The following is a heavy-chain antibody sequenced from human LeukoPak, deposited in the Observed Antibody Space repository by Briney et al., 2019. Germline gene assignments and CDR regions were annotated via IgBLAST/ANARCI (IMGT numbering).Heavy chain of an antibody. CDR2: INPNSGGT. V-gene: IGHV1-2*06. D-gene: IGHD3-10*01. J-gene: IGHJ4*02. CDR3: ARVSTRKLWFGELADY. Sequence: ASVKVSCKASGYTFTGYYMHWVRQAPGQGLEWMGRINPNSGGTNYAQKFQGRVTMTRDTSISTAYMELSRLRSDDTAVHYCARVSTRKLWFGELADYWGQGTLVTVSP. CDR1: GYTFTGYY.